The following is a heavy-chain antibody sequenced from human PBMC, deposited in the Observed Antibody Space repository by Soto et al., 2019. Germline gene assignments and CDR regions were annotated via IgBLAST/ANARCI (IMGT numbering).Heavy chain of an antibody. CDR3: ARGGSAERQTYGDSDHYYQMDA. CDR1: GCTLASYN. Sequence: XGYLILSCTSSGCTLASYNMPWVRQAPGKGLDCVASIIHHSDYIYHADSVKGRFTVSRDNAKNSLFLEMTILRDEDTAVYDCARGGSAERQTYGDSDHYYQMDASGHGTTVTVSS. J-gene: IGHJ6*03. V-gene: IGHV3-21*01. CDR2: IIHHSDYI. D-gene: IGHD3-16*01.